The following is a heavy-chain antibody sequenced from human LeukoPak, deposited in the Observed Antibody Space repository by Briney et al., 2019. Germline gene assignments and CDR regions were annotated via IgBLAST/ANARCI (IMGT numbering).Heavy chain of an antibody. CDR3: ATKQWLAPPPDS. CDR1: EFTFSKYW. Sequence: GGSLRLSCAAPEFTFSKYWMLWFRKAPGKGLKTVSRINTDGTVTTYADSVKGRFTVSRDNADNTMFLQMNSVRDEDTAVYYCATKQWLAPPPDSWGQGTPVTVSS. D-gene: IGHD6-19*01. V-gene: IGHV3-74*01. CDR2: INTDGTVT. J-gene: IGHJ4*02.